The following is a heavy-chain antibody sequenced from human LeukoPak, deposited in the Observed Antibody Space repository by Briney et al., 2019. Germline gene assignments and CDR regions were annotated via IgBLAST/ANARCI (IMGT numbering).Heavy chain of an antibody. Sequence: PSGTLSLTCTVSGGSISSNNWWSWVRQPPGKGLEWIGEIYHSGSTNYNPSLKSRVTISVDTSKNQFSLKLSSVTAADTAVYYCARRKVYGGNPFDYWGQGTLVTVSS. CDR1: GGSISSNNW. J-gene: IGHJ4*02. D-gene: IGHD4-23*01. V-gene: IGHV4-4*02. CDR2: IYHSGST. CDR3: ARRKVYGGNPFDY.